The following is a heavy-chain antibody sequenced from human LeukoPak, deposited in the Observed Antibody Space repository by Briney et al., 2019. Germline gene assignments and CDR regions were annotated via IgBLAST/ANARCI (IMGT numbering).Heavy chain of an antibody. J-gene: IGHJ6*02. CDR1: GGSISSGGYY. D-gene: IGHD1-7*01. CDR2: IYYSGST. Sequence: LSLTCTVSGGSISSGGYYWSWIRQHPGKGLGWIGYIYYSGSTYYNPSLKSRVTISVDTSKNQFSLKLSSVTAADTAVYYCARELGNNWNYLYYYGMDVWGQGTTVTVSS. V-gene: IGHV4-31*03. CDR3: ARELGNNWNYLYYYGMDV.